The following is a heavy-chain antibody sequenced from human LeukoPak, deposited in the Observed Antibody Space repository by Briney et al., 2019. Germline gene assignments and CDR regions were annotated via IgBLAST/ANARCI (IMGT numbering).Heavy chain of an antibody. J-gene: IGHJ5*02. CDR2: ISVYNGHT. CDR3: ARDNSGGSTWWFDP. CDR1: GYSFTSYG. D-gene: IGHD2-15*01. Sequence: ASVKVSCKASGYSFTSYGISWVRQAPGQGLEWMGWISVYNGHTNYAQKLQGRVTMTTDTSTSTAYMELMSLRSDDTAVYYCARDNSGGSTWWFDPWGQGTLVTVSS. V-gene: IGHV1-18*01.